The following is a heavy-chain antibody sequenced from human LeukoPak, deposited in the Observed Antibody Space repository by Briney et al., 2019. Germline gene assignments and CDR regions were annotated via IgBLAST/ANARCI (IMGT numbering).Heavy chain of an antibody. J-gene: IGHJ3*02. CDR2: IIPIFGTA. Sequence: GASVKVSCKASGGTFSSYAISWVRQAPGQGLEWMGGIIPIFGTANYAQKSQGRVTITADESTSTAYMELSSLRSEDTAVYYCARRLPSIAPHRGGAFDIWGQGTMVTVSS. CDR1: GGTFSSYA. V-gene: IGHV1-69*13. CDR3: ARRLPSIAPHRGGAFDI. D-gene: IGHD6-6*01.